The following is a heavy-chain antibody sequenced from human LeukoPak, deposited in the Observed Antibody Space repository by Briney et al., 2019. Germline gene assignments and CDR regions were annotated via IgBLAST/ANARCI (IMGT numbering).Heavy chain of an antibody. CDR3: ARGQPDSSGDTESDY. CDR2: ISAYNGNT. J-gene: IGHJ4*02. CDR1: GYTFTSYG. V-gene: IGHV1-18*01. Sequence: ASVKVSCKASGYTFTSYGISWVRQAPGQGLEWMGWISAYNGNTNYAQKFQGRVTITADESTSTAYMELSSLRSDDTAVYYCARGQPDSSGDTESDYWGQGTLVTVSS. D-gene: IGHD3-22*01.